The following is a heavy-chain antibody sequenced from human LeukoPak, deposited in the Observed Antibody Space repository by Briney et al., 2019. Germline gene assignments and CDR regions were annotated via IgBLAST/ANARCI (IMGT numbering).Heavy chain of an antibody. Sequence: PGGSLRLSCAASGFTFSSYSMNWVRQAPGKGLEWVSSISSSSSYIYYADSVKGRFTISRDNAKNSLYLQMNSLRAEDTAVYYCARVRGSGSYEGNFDYWGQGTLVTVSS. D-gene: IGHD3-10*01. J-gene: IGHJ4*02. V-gene: IGHV3-21*01. CDR2: ISSSSSYI. CDR3: ARVRGSGSYEGNFDY. CDR1: GFTFSSYS.